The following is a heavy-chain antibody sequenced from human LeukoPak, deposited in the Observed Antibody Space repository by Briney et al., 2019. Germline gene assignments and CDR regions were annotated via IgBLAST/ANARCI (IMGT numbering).Heavy chain of an antibody. CDR1: GFMFDDYG. CDR3: ARDAHLHGYYYGMDV. V-gene: IGHV3-53*04. CDR2: IYSGGST. Sequence: GGSLRLSCAASGFMFDDYGMSWVRQAPGKGLEWVSVIYSGGSTYYAGSVKGRFTISRHNSKNTLYLQMNSLRAEDTAVYYCARDAHLHGYYYGMDVWGQGTTVTVSS. J-gene: IGHJ6*02. D-gene: IGHD4-11*01.